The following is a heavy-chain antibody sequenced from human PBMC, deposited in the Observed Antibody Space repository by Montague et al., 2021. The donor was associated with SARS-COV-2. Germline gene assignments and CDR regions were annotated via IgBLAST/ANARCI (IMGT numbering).Heavy chain of an antibody. Sequence: SETLSLTCTVSGGSISSYYRSWIRQPPGKGLEWIGYIYYSGSTNYNPSLKSRVTISVDTSKNQFSLKVRSVTAADTAVYYCSRGDYYDSTVCYDYGGQGTLVTVSS. CDR1: GGSISSYY. CDR3: SRGDYYDSTVCYDY. D-gene: IGHD3-22*01. V-gene: IGHV4-59*01. J-gene: IGHJ4*01. CDR2: IYYSGST.